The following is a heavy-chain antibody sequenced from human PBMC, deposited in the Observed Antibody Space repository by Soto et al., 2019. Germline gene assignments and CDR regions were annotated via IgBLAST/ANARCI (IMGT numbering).Heavy chain of an antibody. J-gene: IGHJ4*02. CDR3: ARGRYGDY. D-gene: IGHD1-1*01. CDR1: GYAFTTYG. V-gene: IGHV1-18*01. Sequence: QVHLVQSGAEVKKPGASVKVSCKGSGYAFTTYGTTWVRQAPGQGLEWMGWISTHTGKTNYAQKLQRRVTVTRDTSPSPAYLELRSVRSDGTAVNYYARGRYGDYGGQGALVTVSS. CDR2: ISTHTGKT.